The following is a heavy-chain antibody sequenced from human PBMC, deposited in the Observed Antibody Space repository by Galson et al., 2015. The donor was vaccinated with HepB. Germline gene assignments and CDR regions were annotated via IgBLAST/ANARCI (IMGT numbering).Heavy chain of an antibody. CDR1: GFTFSGYS. CDR3: ARDYCSSTTCRFDF. D-gene: IGHD2-2*01. CDR2: ISSSSSTI. V-gene: IGHV3-48*04. Sequence: SLRLSCAASGFTFSGYSINWVRQAPGKGLEWVSYISSSSSTIHYGDSVKGRFTISRDNAKNSVYLQMNSLRAEDTAVYYCARDYCSSTTCRFDFWGQGTLVTVSS. J-gene: IGHJ4*02.